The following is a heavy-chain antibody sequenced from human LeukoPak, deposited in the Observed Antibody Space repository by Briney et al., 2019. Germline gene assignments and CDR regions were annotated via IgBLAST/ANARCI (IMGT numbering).Heavy chain of an antibody. Sequence: GASVKVSCKASGYTFTGYYMHWVRQAPGQGLKWMGRINPNSGGTNYAQKFQGRVTMTRDTSISTAYMELSRLRSDDAAVYYCARLDDYYDSSGYPNVVDYWGQGTLVTVSS. D-gene: IGHD3-22*01. CDR1: GYTFTGYY. CDR2: INPNSGGT. CDR3: ARLDDYYDSSGYPNVVDY. J-gene: IGHJ4*02. V-gene: IGHV1-2*06.